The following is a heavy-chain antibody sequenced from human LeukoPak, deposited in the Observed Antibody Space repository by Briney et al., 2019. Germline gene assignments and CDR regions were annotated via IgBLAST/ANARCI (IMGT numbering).Heavy chain of an antibody. CDR3: ARIILDSSGWPFDY. J-gene: IGHJ4*02. V-gene: IGHV1-18*01. D-gene: IGHD6-19*01. CDR1: GYTFTSYG. CDR2: ISAYNGNT. Sequence: ASVKVSCKASGYTFTSYGISWVRQAPGQGLEWMGWISAYNGNTNYAQRLQGRVTMTTDTSTSTAYMELRSLRSDDTAVYYCARIILDSSGWPFDYWGQGTLVTVSS.